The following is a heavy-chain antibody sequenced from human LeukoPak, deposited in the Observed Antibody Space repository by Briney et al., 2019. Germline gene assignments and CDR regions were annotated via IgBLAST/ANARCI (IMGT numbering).Heavy chain of an antibody. CDR1: GFTFSNYG. V-gene: IGHV3-33*01. CDR3: ARVLSYYYGSGSHPNDY. J-gene: IGHJ4*02. D-gene: IGHD3-10*01. CDR2: IWYDGSNK. Sequence: GGSLRLSCAASGFTFSNYGMHWVRQAPGKGLEWVAIIWYDGSNKYYADSVKGRFTISRDNSKNTLYLQMNSLRAEDTAVYYCARVLSYYYGSGSHPNDYWGQGTLVTVSS.